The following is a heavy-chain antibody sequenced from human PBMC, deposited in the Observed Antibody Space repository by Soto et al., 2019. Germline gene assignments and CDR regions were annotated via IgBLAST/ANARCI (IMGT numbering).Heavy chain of an antibody. CDR1: GYTFTSDG. J-gene: IGHJ2*01. V-gene: IGHV1-18*01. D-gene: IGHD6-19*01. CDR3: ARASSGLPYWYFDL. CDR2: ISAYNGNT. Sequence: QVQLVQSGAEVKKLGASVKCSCKASGYTFTSDGISWVRQAPGQGLEWMGWISAYNGNTNYAQKLQGRVTMTTDTSTSTAYMELRSLRSDDTAVYYCARASSGLPYWYFDLWGRGTLVTVSS.